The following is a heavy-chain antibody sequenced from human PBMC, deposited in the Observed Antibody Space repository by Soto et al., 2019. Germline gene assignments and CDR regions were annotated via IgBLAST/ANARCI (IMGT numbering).Heavy chain of an antibody. V-gene: IGHV3-53*01. Sequence: QPGGSLRLSCAASGFSVTSDYISWVRQAPGKGLEWVSAVYGGGSTYHADSVKGRFTMSRDHSQNTLYLQMTSLRVEDTAVYYCVRAQQGDFWGQGTLVTVSS. CDR3: VRAQQGDF. CDR1: GFSVTSDY. J-gene: IGHJ4*02. CDR2: VYGGGST.